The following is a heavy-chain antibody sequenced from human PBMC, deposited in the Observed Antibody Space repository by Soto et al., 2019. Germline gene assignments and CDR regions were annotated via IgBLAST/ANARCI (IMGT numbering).Heavy chain of an antibody. Sequence: QVQLQQWGAGLLKPSETLSLTCAVYGGSFSGYYWSWIRQPPGKGLEWIGEINHSGSTNYNPSRTTRVTTAGDTSKLQFYRKVRPDTAVDTGAYFSGRAEKSYCYYYTMDVWGKGTKVTVSS. CDR1: GGSFSGYY. V-gene: IGHV4-34*01. J-gene: IGHJ6*03. CDR2: INHSGST. CDR3: GRAEKSYCYYYTMDV.